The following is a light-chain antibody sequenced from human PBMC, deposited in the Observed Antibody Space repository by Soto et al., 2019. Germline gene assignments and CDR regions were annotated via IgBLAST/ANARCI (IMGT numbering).Light chain of an antibody. V-gene: IGKV1-39*01. CDR3: QQSHIAPYT. CDR1: QSIARF. J-gene: IGKJ2*01. CDR2: GAS. Sequence: DLQMTQSPSSLSSAVGDRVTITCRASQSIARFLNWYQQKPGEVPKLLIFGASYLRSGVPSRFSGSGSGTHFALTNTSLQSEDFATYFCQQSHIAPYTFGLGTNL.